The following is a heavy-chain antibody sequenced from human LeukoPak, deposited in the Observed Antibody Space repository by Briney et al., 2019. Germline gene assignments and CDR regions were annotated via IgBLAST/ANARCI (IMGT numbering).Heavy chain of an antibody. CDR1: GGSFSGYY. CDR2: INHSGST. V-gene: IGHV4-34*01. CDR3: ARDQRILTEGGLGYYYYGMDV. D-gene: IGHD3-9*01. Sequence: SETLSLTCAVYGGSFSGYYWSWIRQPPGKGLEWIGEINHSGSTNYNPSLKSRVTISVDTSKNQFSLKLSSVTAADTAVYYCARDQRILTEGGLGYYYYGMDVWGQGTTVTVSS. J-gene: IGHJ6*02.